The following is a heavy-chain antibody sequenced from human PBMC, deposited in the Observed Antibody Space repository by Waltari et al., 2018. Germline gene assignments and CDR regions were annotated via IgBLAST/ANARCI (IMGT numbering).Heavy chain of an antibody. D-gene: IGHD3-3*01. J-gene: IGHJ4*02. V-gene: IGHV3-74*01. Sequence: EVQLVESGGGLVQPGGSLRLYWVASGFTFSMHGMYWGCQGPGKGLVWVSRIKNDGRITDYADSVKGRFTISRDNAKNTLYLQMSSLRAEDTGVYYCVRGGSNGVVRPLDYWGQGTLVTVS. CDR3: VRGGSNGVVRPLDY. CDR1: GFTFSMHG. CDR2: IKNDGRIT.